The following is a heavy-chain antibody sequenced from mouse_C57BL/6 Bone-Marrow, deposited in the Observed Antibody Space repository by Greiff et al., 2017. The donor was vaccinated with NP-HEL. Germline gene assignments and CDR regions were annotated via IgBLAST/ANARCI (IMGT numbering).Heavy chain of an antibody. D-gene: IGHD1-1*01. CDR2: ISDGGSYT. J-gene: IGHJ2*01. CDR3: ARGPYGSLFDY. Sequence: EVKLVESGGGLVKPGGSLKLSCAASGFTFSSYAMSWVRQTPEKRLEWVATISDGGSYTYYPDNVKGRFTISRDNATNNLYLQMSHLKSEDTAMYYCARGPYGSLFDYGGQGTTLTVSS. V-gene: IGHV5-4*03. CDR1: GFTFSSYA.